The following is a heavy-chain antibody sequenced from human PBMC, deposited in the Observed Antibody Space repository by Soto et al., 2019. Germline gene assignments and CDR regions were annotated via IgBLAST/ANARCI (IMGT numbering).Heavy chain of an antibody. Sequence: QLQLQESGPGLVKPSETLSLTCTVSGGSISSSSYYWGWIRQPPGKGLEWIGGIDYRGSTYYNPSLKSRVTISVDTSKNQFSLKLSSVTAADTAVYYCARRLYYDSSGFEGGGMDVWGQGTTVTVSS. CDR3: ARRLYYDSSGFEGGGMDV. J-gene: IGHJ6*02. CDR2: IDYRGST. CDR1: GGSISSSSYY. D-gene: IGHD3-22*01. V-gene: IGHV4-39*01.